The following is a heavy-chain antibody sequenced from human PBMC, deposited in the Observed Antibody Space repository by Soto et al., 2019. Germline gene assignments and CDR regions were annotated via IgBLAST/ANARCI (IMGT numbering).Heavy chain of an antibody. J-gene: IGHJ5*02. CDR3: AREADYVNWFDP. Sequence: EVQLVESGGGLVQPGGSLRLSCAASGFTFSSYSMNWVRQAPGKGLEWVSYISSSSSTIYYADSGKGRFTISRDNAKNSLYLQMNSLRAEDTAVYYCAREADYVNWFDPWCQGTLVTVSS. D-gene: IGHD4-17*01. V-gene: IGHV3-48*01. CDR2: ISSSSSTI. CDR1: GFTFSSYS.